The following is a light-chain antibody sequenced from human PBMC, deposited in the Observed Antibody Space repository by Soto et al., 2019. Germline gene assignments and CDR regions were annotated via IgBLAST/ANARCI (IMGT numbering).Light chain of an antibody. CDR1: SSDVGGYNY. CDR2: DVS. Sequence: QSALTQPASVSGSPGQSITISCTGNSSDVGGYNYVSWYQQHPGKAPKLMIYDVSNRPSGVSNRFSGSKSGNTASLTISGLQAEDEAEYYCSSYTSSSTLVFCGGTKLTVL. V-gene: IGLV2-14*01. CDR3: SSYTSSSTLV. J-gene: IGLJ2*01.